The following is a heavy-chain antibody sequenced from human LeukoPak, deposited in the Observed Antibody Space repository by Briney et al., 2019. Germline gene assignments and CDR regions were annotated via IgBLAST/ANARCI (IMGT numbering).Heavy chain of an antibody. J-gene: IGHJ3*02. CDR2: IYTSGST. V-gene: IGHV4-4*07. CDR3: ARGNYYDSSGYRMDI. Sequence: SETLSLTCTVSGGSISSYHWSWIRQPAGKGLEWIGRIYTSGSTNYNPSLKSRVTMSVDTSKNQFSLKLSSVTAADTAVYYCARGNYYDSSGYRMDIWGQGTMVTVSS. CDR1: GGSISSYH. D-gene: IGHD3-22*01.